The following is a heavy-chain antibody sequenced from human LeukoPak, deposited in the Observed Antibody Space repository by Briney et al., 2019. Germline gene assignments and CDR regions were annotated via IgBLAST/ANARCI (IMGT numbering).Heavy chain of an antibody. Sequence: ASVKVSCKASGYTFTGYYMHWVRQAPGQGLEWMGWINPNSGGTNYAQKFQGRVTMTRDTSISTAYMELSRLRSDDTAVYYCARDSRVGELLIDYWGQGTLVTVSS. CDR3: ARDSRVGELLIDY. CDR1: GYTFTGYY. CDR2: INPNSGGT. V-gene: IGHV1-2*02. J-gene: IGHJ4*02. D-gene: IGHD3-10*01.